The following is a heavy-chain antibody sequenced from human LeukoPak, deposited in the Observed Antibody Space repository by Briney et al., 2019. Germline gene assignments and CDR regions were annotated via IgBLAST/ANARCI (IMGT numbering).Heavy chain of an antibody. V-gene: IGHV3-48*03. CDR3: ASRLGYCSGGSCY. CDR1: GFTFRSYE. D-gene: IGHD2-15*01. J-gene: IGHJ4*02. CDR2: ISSSGSTI. Sequence: GGSLRLSCAASGFTFRSYEMNWVRQAPGKGLEWVSYISSSGSTIYYADSVKGRFTISRDNAKNSLYLQMNSLRAEDTAVYYCASRLGYCSGGSCYWGQGTLVTVPS.